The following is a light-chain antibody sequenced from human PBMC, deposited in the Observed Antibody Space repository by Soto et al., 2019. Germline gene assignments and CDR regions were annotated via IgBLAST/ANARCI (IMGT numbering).Light chain of an antibody. CDR1: SSDVGSYNY. Sequence: QSALTQPASVSGSPGQSITISCTGTSSDVGSYNYVSWYQQHPGKAPKLMIYDVSNRPSGGSNRFSGSKSGNAASLTISGLQAEDEADNYCSSFTSSNTVVFGGGTKLTVL. CDR2: DVS. V-gene: IGLV2-14*03. CDR3: SSFTSSNTVV. J-gene: IGLJ3*02.